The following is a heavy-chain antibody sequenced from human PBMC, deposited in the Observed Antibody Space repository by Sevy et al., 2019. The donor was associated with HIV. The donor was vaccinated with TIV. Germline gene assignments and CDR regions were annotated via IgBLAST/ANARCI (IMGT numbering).Heavy chain of an antibody. CDR3: ARSLDY. CDR2: INQDGSEK. V-gene: IGHV3-7*01. CDR1: GFTFRSYW. Sequence: GGSLRLSCVASGFTFRSYWMNWLRQAPGEGLEWVANINQDGSEKFYLDSVKGRFTISRDNAKNSVFFQMDSLRAEETAVYYCARSLDYWGQGSLVTVSS. J-gene: IGHJ4*02.